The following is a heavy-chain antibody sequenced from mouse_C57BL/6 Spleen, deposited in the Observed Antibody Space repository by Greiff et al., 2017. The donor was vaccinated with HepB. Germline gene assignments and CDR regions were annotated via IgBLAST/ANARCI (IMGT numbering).Heavy chain of an antibody. J-gene: IGHJ4*01. CDR3: ARGMVPQYYAMDY. V-gene: IGHV5-4*03. Sequence: EVKVVESGGGLVKPGGSLKLSCAASGFTFSSYAMSWVRQTPEKRLEWVATISDGGSYTYYPDNVKGRFTISRDNAKNNLYLQMSHLKSEDTAMYYCARGMVPQYYAMDYWGQGTSVTVSS. CDR2: ISDGGSYT. CDR1: GFTFSSYA. D-gene: IGHD1-1*02.